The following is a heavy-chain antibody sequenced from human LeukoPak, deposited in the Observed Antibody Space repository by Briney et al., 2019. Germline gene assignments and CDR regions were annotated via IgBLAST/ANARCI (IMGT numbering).Heavy chain of an antibody. CDR1: GGSITQTNY. Sequence: ASETLSLTCDVSGGSITQTNYWTWVRQPPGRGLEWIGEFNLQGSTNYNPSLMRRVAISVDTSANHVSHQSASVTAADTAVYYCAREVGPYRPLDDSGQGTLVTVSS. J-gene: IGHJ4*02. CDR2: FNLQGST. V-gene: IGHV4-4*02. CDR3: AREVGPYRPLDD.